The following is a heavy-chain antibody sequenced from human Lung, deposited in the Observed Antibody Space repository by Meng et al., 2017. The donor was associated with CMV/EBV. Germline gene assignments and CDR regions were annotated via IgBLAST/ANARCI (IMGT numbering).Heavy chain of an antibody. CDR3: ARDLDIGYGMDV. D-gene: IGHD2-15*01. CDR1: GGSVSSGSYY. J-gene: IGHJ6*02. V-gene: IGHV4-61*01. Sequence: SXTVSGGSVSSGSYYWSWIRQPPGKGLEWIGYIYYSGSTNYNPSLKSRVTISVDTSKNQFSLKLSSVTAADTAVYYCARDLDIGYGMDVWGQGTTVTVSS. CDR2: IYYSGST.